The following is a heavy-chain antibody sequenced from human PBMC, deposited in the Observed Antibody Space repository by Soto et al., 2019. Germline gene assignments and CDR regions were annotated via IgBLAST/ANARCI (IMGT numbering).Heavy chain of an antibody. D-gene: IGHD2-2*01. V-gene: IGHV3-23*01. Sequence: PGGSLRLSCAASGFTFSTYGMHWVRQAPGKGLEWVATINGGGSSPSYADSVQGRFTISRDNPKNTLYLQLNSLTVDDTATYYCAKARCSTSNCYVPDYWGQGAPVTVSS. J-gene: IGHJ4*02. CDR2: INGGGSSP. CDR1: GFTFSTYG. CDR3: AKARCSTSNCYVPDY.